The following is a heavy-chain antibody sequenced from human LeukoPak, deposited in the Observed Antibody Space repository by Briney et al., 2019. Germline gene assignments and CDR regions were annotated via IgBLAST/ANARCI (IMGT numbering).Heavy chain of an antibody. V-gene: IGHV3-30*19. CDR1: GFTFSSYG. Sequence: GGSLRLSCVTSGFTFSSYGMHWVRQAPGKGLQWVAVISFDGIEKYYADSVKGRFTISTDYSRNTLCLEMNSLRDDDTAVYYCARSKLQYCSTTSCYVFDSWGQGTLVTVSS. CDR3: ARSKLQYCSTTSCYVFDS. D-gene: IGHD2-2*01. CDR2: ISFDGIEK. J-gene: IGHJ4*02.